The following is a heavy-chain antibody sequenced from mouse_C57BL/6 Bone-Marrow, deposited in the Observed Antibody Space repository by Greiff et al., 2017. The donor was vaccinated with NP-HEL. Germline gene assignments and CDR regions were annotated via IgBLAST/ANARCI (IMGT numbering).Heavy chain of an antibody. CDR2: ILPGSGNT. V-gene: IGHV1-9*01. D-gene: IGHD1-1*01. J-gene: IGHJ2*01. CDR3: AREYYGSSYFDY. Sequence: QVQLQQSGAELMKPGASVKLSCKATGYTFTGNWIEWVKQRPGHGLEWIGEILPGSGNTYYNERFKGKATFTADTSSNTAYMQLSSLTTEDSAIYYGAREYYGSSYFDYWGQGTTLTVSS. CDR1: GYTFTGNW.